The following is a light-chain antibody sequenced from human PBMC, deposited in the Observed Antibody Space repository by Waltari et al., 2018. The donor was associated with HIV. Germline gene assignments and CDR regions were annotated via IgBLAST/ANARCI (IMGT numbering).Light chain of an antibody. V-gene: IGLV3-1*01. CDR1: HLGDNY. CDR2: HDS. J-gene: IGLJ3*02. Sequence: SYELTQPPSVSVSPGQTASITCSGVHLGDNYACWYQPKPGQSPVLVIYHDSKRPSGIPERFSGSNSGNTATLTISGTQAMDEADYYCQAWDSSSDWVFGGGTKLTVL. CDR3: QAWDSSSDWV.